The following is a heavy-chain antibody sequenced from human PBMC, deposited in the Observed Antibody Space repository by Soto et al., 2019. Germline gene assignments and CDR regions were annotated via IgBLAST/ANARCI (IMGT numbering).Heavy chain of an antibody. J-gene: IGHJ4*02. CDR1: GYSVSSGYY. D-gene: IGHD3-9*01. Sequence: SETLSLTCAVSGYSVSSGYYWGWIRQPPGKGLEWIGSIYYTGSTYYNPSLKSRVTISLDTSKNQFSLKLSSVTAADTAVYYCANSILTGYYGFDHWGQGTLVTVSS. CDR3: ANSILTGYYGFDH. CDR2: IYYTGST. V-gene: IGHV4-38-2*01.